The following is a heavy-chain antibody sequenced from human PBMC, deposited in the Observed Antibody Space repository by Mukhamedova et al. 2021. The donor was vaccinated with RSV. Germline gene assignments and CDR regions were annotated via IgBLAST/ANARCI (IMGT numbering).Heavy chain of an antibody. J-gene: IGHJ3*02. V-gene: IGHV4-61*02. CDR2: IYTSGST. D-gene: IGHD3-22*01. CDR3: ARDVVQDYYDSSGSDAFDI. Sequence: SWIRQPAGKGLEWIGRIYTSGSTNYNPSLKSRVTISVDTSKNQFSLKLSSVTAADTAVYYCARDVVQDYYDSSGSDAFDIWGQGT.